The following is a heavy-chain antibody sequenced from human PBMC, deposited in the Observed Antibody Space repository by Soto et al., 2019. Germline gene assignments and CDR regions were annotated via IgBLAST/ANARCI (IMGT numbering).Heavy chain of an antibody. CDR3: ARGLHYDILTGYYGFGYCMAV. Sequence: ASVKVSCKASGYTFTSYAMHWVRQAPGQRLEWMGWINAGNGNTKYSQKFQGRVTITRDTPASTAYMELSSLRSEDTAVYYCARGLHYDILTGYYGFGYCMAVWGKGTTVPVSS. V-gene: IGHV1-3*01. D-gene: IGHD3-9*01. J-gene: IGHJ6*03. CDR1: GYTFTSYA. CDR2: INAGNGNT.